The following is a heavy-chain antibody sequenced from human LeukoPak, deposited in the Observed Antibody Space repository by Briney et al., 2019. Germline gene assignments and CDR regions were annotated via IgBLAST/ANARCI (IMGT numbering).Heavy chain of an antibody. CDR2: ISAYNGNT. J-gene: IGHJ4*02. Sequence: VSVKVSCKASGYTFTSYGISWVRQAPGQGVEWMGWISAYNGNTNYAQKLQGRVTMTTDTSTSTAYMELRSLRSDDTAVYYCARDRFVLAEARNVIDYWGQGTLVTVSS. D-gene: IGHD6-13*01. V-gene: IGHV1-18*01. CDR1: GYTFTSYG. CDR3: ARDRFVLAEARNVIDY.